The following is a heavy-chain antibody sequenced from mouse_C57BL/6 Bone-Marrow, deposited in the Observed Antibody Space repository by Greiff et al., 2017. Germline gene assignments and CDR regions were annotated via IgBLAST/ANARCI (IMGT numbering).Heavy chain of an antibody. CDR3: ARAGPLGRSCDY. Sequence: QVQLQQPGAELVKPGASVKMSCKASGYTFTSYWITWVKQRPGQGLEWIGDIYPTSGRTNYNEKFKSKAILTVATSSNTAYMQLSSLTSEDSAVFYCARAGPLGRSCDYWGQGTTLTVSS. J-gene: IGHJ2*01. CDR1: GYTFTSYW. V-gene: IGHV1-55*01. CDR2: IYPTSGRT. D-gene: IGHD4-1*01.